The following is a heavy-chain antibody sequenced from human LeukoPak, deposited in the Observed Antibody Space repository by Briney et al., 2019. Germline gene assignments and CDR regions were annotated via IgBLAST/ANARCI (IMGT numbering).Heavy chain of an antibody. D-gene: IGHD6-13*01. J-gene: IGHJ6*03. Sequence: SETLSLTCAVYGGSFSDYYWSWIRQPPGKGLEYIGEINHSGITNYNPSLMSRVTISVDTSKNQFSLKLSSVTAADTAVYYCARVSSAAGAYYYYYMDVWGKGTTVTVSS. CDR1: GGSFSDYY. V-gene: IGHV4-34*01. CDR3: ARVSSAAGAYYYYYMDV. CDR2: INHSGIT.